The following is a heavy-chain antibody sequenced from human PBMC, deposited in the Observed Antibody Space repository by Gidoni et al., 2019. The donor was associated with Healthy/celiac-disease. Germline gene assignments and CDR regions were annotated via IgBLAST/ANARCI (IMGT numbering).Heavy chain of an antibody. CDR1: DFTFSSFS. Sequence: EVQLVESGGGLVQPGGSLRLCGAASDFTFSSFSMTWVRQAPGKGLECVSYIISSSSSKYDADSVRGRFTISRDNAKNSLYLHMNSLRDEDTAVYYCAREDYYYYGMDVWGQGTTVTVSS. CDR2: IISSSSSK. V-gene: IGHV3-48*02. J-gene: IGHJ6*02. CDR3: AREDYYYYGMDV.